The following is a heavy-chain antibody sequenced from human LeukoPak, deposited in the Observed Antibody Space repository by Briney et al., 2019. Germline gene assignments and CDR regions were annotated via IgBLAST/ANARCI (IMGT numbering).Heavy chain of an antibody. J-gene: IGHJ4*01. CDR1: GGSISSYY. CDR3: ARTVLSYCRGGSCPYFDY. Sequence: TSETLSLTCTVSGGSISSYYWSWIRQPPGKGLEWIGCIYYSGSTNCNPSLKSRVTISVDTSKNQFSLKLSSLTAADTAVYYCARTVLSYCRGGSCPYFDYWGQGTLVTVSS. CDR2: IYYSGST. D-gene: IGHD2-15*01. V-gene: IGHV4-59*01.